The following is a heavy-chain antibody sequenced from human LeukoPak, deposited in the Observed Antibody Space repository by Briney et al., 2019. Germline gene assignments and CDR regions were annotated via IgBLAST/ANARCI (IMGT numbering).Heavy chain of an antibody. CDR2: IYYSGST. CDR3: ARAETTYGDFDY. J-gene: IGHJ4*02. CDR1: GGSISSSSYY. D-gene: IGHD4-17*01. V-gene: IGHV4-39*07. Sequence: SETLSLTCTVSGGSISSSSYYWGWIRQPPGKGLEWIGSIYYSGSTYYNPSLKSRVTISVDTSKNQFSLKLSSVTAADTAVYYCARAETTYGDFDYWGQGTLVTVSS.